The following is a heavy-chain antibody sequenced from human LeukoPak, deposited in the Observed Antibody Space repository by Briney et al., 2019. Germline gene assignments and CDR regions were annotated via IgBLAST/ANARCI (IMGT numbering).Heavy chain of an antibody. D-gene: IGHD6-6*01. J-gene: IGHJ5*02. V-gene: IGHV4-34*01. CDR1: GGPFSGYY. CDR3: TRQYSSSYHSDL. Sequence: PSETLSLICAVHGGPFSGYYCSWIRQFSGNGLDWIGEISHSGSTNYHPSLRSRVTISLDTSKNEFSLKLTSVTAADTAVYYCTRQYSSSYHSDLWGQGTQVTVSS. CDR2: ISHSGST.